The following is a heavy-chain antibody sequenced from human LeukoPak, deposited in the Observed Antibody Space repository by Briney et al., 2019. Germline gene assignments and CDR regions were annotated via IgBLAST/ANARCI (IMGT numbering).Heavy chain of an antibody. CDR2: FYYSGSS. J-gene: IGHJ6*02. CDR1: GGSVGSYY. CDR3: ARHLDCSSGTCLSYYYYAMDV. V-gene: IGHV4-59*08. Sequence: SETLSLTCTVSGGSVGSYYWSWIRQPPGKGLEWIGYFYYSGSSNYNPSLESRVTLSVDTSKNQFSLKLSSVTAADTAVYYCARHLDCSSGTCLSYYYYAMDVWGQGTTVTVSS. D-gene: IGHD2-15*01.